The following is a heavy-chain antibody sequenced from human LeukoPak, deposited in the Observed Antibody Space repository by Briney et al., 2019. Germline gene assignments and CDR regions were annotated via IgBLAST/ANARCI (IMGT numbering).Heavy chain of an antibody. J-gene: IGHJ4*02. CDR2: ISGSGGST. CDR1: GFTFSSYA. Sequence: PGGSLRLSCAASGFTFSSYAMSWVRQAPGKGLEWVSAISGSGGSTYYADSVKGRFTISRDNSKNTLYLQMNSLRAEDTAVYYYARGRYYDILTGYYDYWGQGTLVTVSS. V-gene: IGHV3-23*01. D-gene: IGHD3-9*01. CDR3: ARGRYYDILTGYYDY.